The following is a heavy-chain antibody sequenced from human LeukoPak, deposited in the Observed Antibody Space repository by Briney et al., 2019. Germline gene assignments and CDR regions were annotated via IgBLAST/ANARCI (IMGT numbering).Heavy chain of an antibody. CDR2: ITWKSHRT. J-gene: IGHJ4*02. V-gene: IGHV3-43*01. Sequence: GGSLRLSCAASGFTFDDNTMHWVRHTPGRGLEGVSFITWKSHRTHYVDSVKGRFTISRDNSKNTLYLQMNSLRAEDTAVYYCAKEPRTVTTGAFGDYWGQGTLVTVSS. CDR3: AKEPRTVTTGAFGDY. D-gene: IGHD4-17*01. CDR1: GFTFDDNT.